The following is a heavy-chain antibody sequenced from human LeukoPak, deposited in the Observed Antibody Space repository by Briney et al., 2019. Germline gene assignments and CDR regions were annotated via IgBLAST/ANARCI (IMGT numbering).Heavy chain of an antibody. CDR2: IYYSGST. CDR1: GGSISSSSYY. J-gene: IGHJ4*02. D-gene: IGHD3-10*01. V-gene: IGHV4-61*05. Sequence: SETLSLTCTVSGGSISSSSYYWSWIRQPPGKGLEWIGYIYYSGSTNYNPSLKSRVTISVDTSKNQFSLKLSSVTAADTAVYYCAILPGVNYYGSGSYFGYWGQGTLVTVSS. CDR3: AILPGVNYYGSGSYFGY.